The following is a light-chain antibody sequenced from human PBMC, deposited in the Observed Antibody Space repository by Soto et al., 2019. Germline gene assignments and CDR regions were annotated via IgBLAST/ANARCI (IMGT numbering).Light chain of an antibody. V-gene: IGKV2-40*01. CDR2: SLS. CDR3: MQRTDFPFS. CDR1: QSLLDRADGNTY. Sequence: DIVLTQTPNSLPVTPGEPASISCKSSQSLLDRADGNTYLDWYLQKPGQSPQLLIYSLSYRASGVPDRFSGSGAGTYFTLKISGVEAEDVVLYYCMQRTDFPFSFGQGTNLEIK. J-gene: IGKJ2*01.